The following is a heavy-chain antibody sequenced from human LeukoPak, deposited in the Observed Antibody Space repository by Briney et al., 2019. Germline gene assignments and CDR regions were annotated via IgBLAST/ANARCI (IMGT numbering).Heavy chain of an antibody. CDR3: ARIMIGYSSGWSPLGLYAFDI. D-gene: IGHD6-19*01. CDR1: GFTFSSYS. Sequence: PGGSLRLSCAASGFTFSSYSMNWVRQAPGKGLEWVSSISSSSSYIYYADSVKGRFTISRHNAKNSLYLQMNSLRAEDTAVYYCARIMIGYSSGWSPLGLYAFDIWGQGTMVTVSS. V-gene: IGHV3-21*01. CDR2: ISSSSSYI. J-gene: IGHJ3*02.